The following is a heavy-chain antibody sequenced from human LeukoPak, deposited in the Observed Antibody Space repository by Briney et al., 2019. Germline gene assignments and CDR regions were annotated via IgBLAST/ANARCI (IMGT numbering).Heavy chain of an antibody. V-gene: IGHV3-21*01. CDR2: LSSSRTYI. J-gene: IGHJ4*02. D-gene: IGHD2-21*02. CDR3: ARDGRCGGDCYAS. Sequence: GGSLRLSCAASRFSFSSYTMNWVRPAPGKGLEWVSILSSSRTYIYYADSVKGRFTISRDKAQNALYLHMNSLRGQNTALYYCARDGRCGGDCYASWGQGTLVTVSS. CDR1: RFSFSSYT.